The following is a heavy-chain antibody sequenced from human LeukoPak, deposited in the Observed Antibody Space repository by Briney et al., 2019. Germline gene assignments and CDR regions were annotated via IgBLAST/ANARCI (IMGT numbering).Heavy chain of an antibody. Sequence: APVKVSCKVSGHTLTELSVHWVRQAPGKGLEWLGGFDIEDEKRWYERKFRGRVTVTEDTSIDTAYMELSGLTSDDTAVYFCTTEYMTSAWRWGYWGQGTLVVVSS. D-gene: IGHD3-16*01. V-gene: IGHV1-24*01. CDR2: FDIEDEKR. CDR1: GHTLTELS. J-gene: IGHJ4*02. CDR3: TTEYMTSAWRWGY.